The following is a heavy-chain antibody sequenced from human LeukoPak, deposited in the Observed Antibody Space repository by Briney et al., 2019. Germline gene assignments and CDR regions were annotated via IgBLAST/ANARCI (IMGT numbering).Heavy chain of an antibody. CDR2: IYYSGST. D-gene: IGHD6-13*01. CDR1: GGSISSYY. CDR3: VTYKQHLAFDN. J-gene: IGHJ4*02. V-gene: IGHV4-59*12. Sequence: SETLSLTCTASGGSISSYYWSWIRQPPGKGLEWIGYIYYSGSTNYNPSLKSRVTLSVDTSKRHFSLRLNSVTAADTAVYYCVTYKQHLAFDNWGQGTLVTVSS.